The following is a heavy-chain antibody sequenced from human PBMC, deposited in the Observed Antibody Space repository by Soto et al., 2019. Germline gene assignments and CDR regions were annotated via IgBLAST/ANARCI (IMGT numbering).Heavy chain of an antibody. CDR2: IYHSGGT. CDR3: ARGGKYNWNHNWFDP. J-gene: IGHJ5*02. Sequence: PSATLSLTCAVSGGSISSGDYSWNWIRQPPGKGLEWIGYIYHSGGTYYNPSLKSRVTISVDRSKNQFSLKLSSVTAADTAVYYCARGGKYNWNHNWFDPWGQGTLVTVSS. CDR1: GGSISSGDYS. D-gene: IGHD1-20*01. V-gene: IGHV4-30-2*01.